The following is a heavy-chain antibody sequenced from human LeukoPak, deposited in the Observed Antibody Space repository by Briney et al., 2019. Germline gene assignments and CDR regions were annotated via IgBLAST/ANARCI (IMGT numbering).Heavy chain of an antibody. V-gene: IGHV3-15*01. CDR1: GFTFSNAW. J-gene: IGHJ4*02. CDR2: IKSKTDGGTT. D-gene: IGHD2-21*01. Sequence: GGSLRLSCAASGFTFSNAWMSWARQAPGKGLEWVGRIKSKTDGGTTDYAAPVKGRFTISRDDSKNTLYLQMNSLKTEDTAVYYCTTDILFPLYYFDYWGQGTLVTVSS. CDR3: TTDILFPLYYFDY.